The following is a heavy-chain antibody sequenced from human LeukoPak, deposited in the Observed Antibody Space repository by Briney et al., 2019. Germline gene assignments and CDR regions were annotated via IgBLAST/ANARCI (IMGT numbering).Heavy chain of an antibody. CDR3: ARDHSGSYRAYNWFDP. CDR1: GGSFSGYY. D-gene: IGHD1-26*01. J-gene: IGHJ5*02. CDR2: INHSGST. V-gene: IGHV4-34*01. Sequence: AETLSLTCAVYGGSFSGYYWRWMRQPPGRGLEWIGEINHSGSTNYNPSLKSRVTISVDTSKNQFSLKLSSVTAADTAVYYCARDHSGSYRAYNWFDPWGQGTLVTVSS.